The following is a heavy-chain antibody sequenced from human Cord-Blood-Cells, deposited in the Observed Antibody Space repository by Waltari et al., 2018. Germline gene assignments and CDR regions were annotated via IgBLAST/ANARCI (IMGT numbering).Heavy chain of an antibody. CDR2: FDPEDGET. CDR1: GYTLTDLS. V-gene: IGHV1-24*01. Sequence: QVQLVQSGAEVKKHGASVKVSCKVSGYTLTDLSLHWVRQAPGKGLERMGGFDPEDGETIYAQKFQGRVTMTEDTSTDTAYMELSSLRSEDTAVYYCATVGGDWNYFSGWGQGTLVTVSS. J-gene: IGHJ4*02. CDR3: ATVGGDWNYFSG. D-gene: IGHD1-7*01.